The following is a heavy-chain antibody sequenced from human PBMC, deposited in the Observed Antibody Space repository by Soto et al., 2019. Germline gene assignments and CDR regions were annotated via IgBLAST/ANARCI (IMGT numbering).Heavy chain of an antibody. J-gene: IGHJ4*02. CDR2: INHSGST. CDR3: ARGGGYSYGQNDY. V-gene: IGHV4-34*01. D-gene: IGHD5-18*01. Sequence: QVQLQQWGAGLLKPSETLSLTCAVYGGSFSGYYWSWIRQPPGKGLEWIGEINHSGSTNYNPSLKSRVTISVDTSKNQFSLKLSSVTAADTAVYYCARGGGYSYGQNDYWGQGTLVTVS. CDR1: GGSFSGYY.